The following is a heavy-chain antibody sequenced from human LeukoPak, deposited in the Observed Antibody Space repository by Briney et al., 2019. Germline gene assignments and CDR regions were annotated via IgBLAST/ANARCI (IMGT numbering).Heavy chain of an antibody. Sequence: TSETLSLTCTVSGGSISSYYWSWLRQPPAKGLAWIGYIYYSGSTNYKPSLKSRVTISVDTSKHQFSLKLSSVTAADTAVYYCARVRLGTDAFDIWGQGTMVTVSS. V-gene: IGHV4-59*01. J-gene: IGHJ3*02. D-gene: IGHD1-1*01. CDR2: IYYSGST. CDR1: GGSISSYY. CDR3: ARVRLGTDAFDI.